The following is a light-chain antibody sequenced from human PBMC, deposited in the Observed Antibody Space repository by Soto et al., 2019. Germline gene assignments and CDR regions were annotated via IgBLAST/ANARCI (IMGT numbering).Light chain of an antibody. V-gene: IGKV3-20*01. Sequence: EIVLTQSPVTLSLSPGERVTLSCRASQRVGTNYVVWYQQKSGQAHRLLIYGAYNRATGIPDRFRGSGSGTDFTLTIIRLEAEDWAMYYFQVYDNSRPGFTFGPGTKVDV. CDR3: QVYDNSRPGFT. J-gene: IGKJ3*01. CDR2: GAY. CDR1: QRVGTNY.